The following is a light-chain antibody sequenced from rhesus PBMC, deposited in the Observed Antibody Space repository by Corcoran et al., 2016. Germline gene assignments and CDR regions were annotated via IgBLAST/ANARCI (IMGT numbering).Light chain of an antibody. CDR3: QQHNSYPYS. Sequence: DIQMTQSPSSLSASVGDRVTITCRASQGISSYLAWYQQKTGKAPKLLIYAASTLQSGVPSRFSGRGSGTDFTLTISSLQPEDFATYYCQQHNSYPYSFGQWTKVEIK. CDR2: AAS. V-gene: IGKV1-25*01. J-gene: IGKJ2*01. CDR1: QGISSY.